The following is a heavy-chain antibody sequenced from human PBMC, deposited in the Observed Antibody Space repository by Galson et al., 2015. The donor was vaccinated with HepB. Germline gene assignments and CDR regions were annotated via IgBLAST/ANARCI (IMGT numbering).Heavy chain of an antibody. D-gene: IGHD1-26*01. CDR2: IRNKPYNYAT. CDR3: NPIREILEWKRLDP. Sequence: SLRLSCAASGFSFSGSAMHWVRSASGKGLEWVGRIRNKPYNYATEYAAPVKGRSTISRDDSKNTAYLQMNSLKTEDTAVYYCNPIREILEWKRLDPWGQGSLVTVSS. CDR1: GFSFSGSA. J-gene: IGHJ5*02. V-gene: IGHV3-73*01.